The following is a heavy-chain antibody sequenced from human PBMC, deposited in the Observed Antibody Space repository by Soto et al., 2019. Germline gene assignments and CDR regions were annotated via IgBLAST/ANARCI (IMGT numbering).Heavy chain of an antibody. CDR1: GGSISSSSYY. Sequence: PSETLSLTCTVSGGSISSSSYYWGWIRQPPGKGLEWIGSIYYSGSTYYNPSLKSRVTISVDTSKNQFSLKLSSVTAADTAVYYCARPSIAVTIRPFGMDVWGKGTTVTVSS. J-gene: IGHJ6*04. CDR2: IYYSGST. CDR3: ARPSIAVTIRPFGMDV. D-gene: IGHD6-19*01. V-gene: IGHV4-39*01.